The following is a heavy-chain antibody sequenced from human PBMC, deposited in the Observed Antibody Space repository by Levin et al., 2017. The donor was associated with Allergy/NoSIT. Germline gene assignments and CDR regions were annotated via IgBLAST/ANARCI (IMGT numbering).Heavy chain of an antibody. D-gene: IGHD6-6*01. V-gene: IGHV3-30*03. Sequence: LSLTCAASGFTFSRYGMHWVRQAPGKGLEWVAVISNGGSDKYYADSVKGRFTISRDNSRNTLYLEMNFLRIEDTALYYCVRDRDPSRNYYYGLDVWGQGTTVTVS. J-gene: IGHJ6*02. CDR2: ISNGGSDK. CDR1: GFTFSRYG. CDR3: VRDRDPSRNYYYGLDV.